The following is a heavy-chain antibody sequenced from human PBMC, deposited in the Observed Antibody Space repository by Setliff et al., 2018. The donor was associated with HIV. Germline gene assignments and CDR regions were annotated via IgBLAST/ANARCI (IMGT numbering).Heavy chain of an antibody. Sequence: PSETLSLTCGVFDSSFSAIYWNWIRQSPGKGLEWIGEIDHDGATHYAPSLGSRIHISIDPSKKQVSLNLTSLTAADTAVYYCAVTTMSHDLWGQGTLVTVSS. V-gene: IGHV4-34*01. CDR2: IDHDGAT. D-gene: IGHD1-1*01. CDR1: DSSFSAIY. CDR3: AVTTMSHDL. J-gene: IGHJ5*02.